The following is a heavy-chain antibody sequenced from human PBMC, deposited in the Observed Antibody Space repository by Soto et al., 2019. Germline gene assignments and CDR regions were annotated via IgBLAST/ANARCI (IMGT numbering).Heavy chain of an antibody. V-gene: IGHV3-23*01. D-gene: IGHD1-1*01. CDR1: GFNFNIYA. CDR2: ISPGGDST. CDR3: AKALGNPYYYYYMDV. Sequence: EVQLLESGGGLVQPGGSLRLSCAASGFNFNIYAMTWVRQAPGKGLEWVSTISPGGDSTYFADSVKGQVTISRDNSKNTLSLQMNSLRAEDTATYFCAKALGNPYYYYYMDVWGTGTTVTVSS. J-gene: IGHJ6*03.